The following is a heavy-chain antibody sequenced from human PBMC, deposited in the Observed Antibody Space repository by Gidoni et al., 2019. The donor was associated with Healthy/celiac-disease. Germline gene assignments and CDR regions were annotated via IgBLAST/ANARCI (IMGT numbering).Heavy chain of an antibody. CDR1: GFTFSSYG. J-gene: IGHJ1*01. CDR3: ARDRGDLLHRAEYFQH. Sequence: QVQLVESGGGVVQPGRSLRLSCAASGFTFSSYGMHWVRQAPGKGLEWVAVIWYDGSNKYYADSVKGRFTISRDNSKNTLYLQMNSLRAEDTAVYYCARDRGDLLHRAEYFQHWGQGTLVTVSS. D-gene: IGHD3-10*01. CDR2: IWYDGSNK. V-gene: IGHV3-33*01.